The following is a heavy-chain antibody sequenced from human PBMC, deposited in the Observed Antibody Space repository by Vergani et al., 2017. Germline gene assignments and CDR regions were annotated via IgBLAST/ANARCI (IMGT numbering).Heavy chain of an antibody. CDR2: ISSSSSYI. J-gene: IGHJ6*03. D-gene: IGHD5-18*01. Sequence: EVQLVESGGGLVKPGGSLRLSCAASGFTFSSYSMNWVRQAPGKGLEWVSSISSSSSYIYYADSVKGRFTISRDNAKNSLYLQMNSLRAEDTPVYYCARDPSYGPYYYYYYMDVWGKGTTVTVSS. CDR1: GFTFSSYS. V-gene: IGHV3-21*01. CDR3: ARDPSYGPYYYYYYMDV.